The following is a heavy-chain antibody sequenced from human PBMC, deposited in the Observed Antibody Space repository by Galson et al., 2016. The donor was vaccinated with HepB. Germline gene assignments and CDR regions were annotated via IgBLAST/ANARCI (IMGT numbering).Heavy chain of an antibody. CDR1: GFTVSRNY. Sequence: SLRLSCAASGFTVSRNYMSWVRQAPGKGLEWVSIIYGDVTTYCADSVKGRFTISRHTSENTLYLQMDRLRPEDTAVYYCATLGGSSTRSKKDFDNWGQGTLVTVSS. J-gene: IGHJ4*02. V-gene: IGHV3-53*04. D-gene: IGHD2-2*01. CDR2: IYGDVTT. CDR3: ATLGGSSTRSKKDFDN.